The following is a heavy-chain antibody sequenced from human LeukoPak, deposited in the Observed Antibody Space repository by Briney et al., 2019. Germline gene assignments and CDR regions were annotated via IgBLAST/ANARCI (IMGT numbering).Heavy chain of an antibody. V-gene: IGHV3-66*01. CDR3: ARDPLIAAAGSFDY. D-gene: IGHD6-13*01. CDR2: IYSGGST. J-gene: IGHJ4*02. Sequence: GGSLRLSCAASGFTVSSNYMSWVRQAPGKGLEWVSVIYSGGSTYYADSVKGRFTISRDNSKNTLYLQMNSLRAEDTAVYYCARDPLIAAAGSFDYWGQGTLVTVSS. CDR1: GFTVSSNY.